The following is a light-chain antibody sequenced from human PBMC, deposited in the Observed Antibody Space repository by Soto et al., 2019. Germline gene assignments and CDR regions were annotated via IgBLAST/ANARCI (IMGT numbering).Light chain of an antibody. J-gene: IGLJ3*02. CDR2: GNS. CDR3: QSYDSSLRAWV. CDR1: SSNIGAGYD. V-gene: IGLV1-40*01. Sequence: QSVLTQPPSVSGAPGQRVTISCTGSSSNIGAGYDVHWYQQLPGTAPKFLIYGNSNRPSGVPDRFSGSKSGTSASLAITGLQAEDEADYYCQSYDSSLRAWVFGGGTKLTVL.